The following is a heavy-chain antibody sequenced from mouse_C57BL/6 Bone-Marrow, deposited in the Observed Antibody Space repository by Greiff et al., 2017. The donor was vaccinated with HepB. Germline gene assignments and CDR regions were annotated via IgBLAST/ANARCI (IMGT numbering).Heavy chain of an antibody. CDR3: ARGDDHY. D-gene: IGHD2-3*01. J-gene: IGHJ2*01. CDR1: GFTFSDYY. V-gene: IGHV5-12*01. Sequence: EVKLMESGGGLVQPGGSLKLSCAASGFTFSDYYMYWVRQTPEKRLEWVAYISNGGGSTYYPDTVKGRFTISRDNAKNTLYLQMRRLKSEDTAMYYCARGDDHYWGQGTTLTVSS. CDR2: ISNGGGST.